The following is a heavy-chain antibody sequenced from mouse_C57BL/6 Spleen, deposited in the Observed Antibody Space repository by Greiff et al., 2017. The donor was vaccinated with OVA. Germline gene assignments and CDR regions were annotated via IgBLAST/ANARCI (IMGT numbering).Heavy chain of an antibody. Sequence: QVQLQQPGAELVKPGASVKMSCKASGYTFTSYWITWVKQRPGQGLEWIGDIYPGSGSTNYNEKFKSKATLTVDTSSSTADMQLSSLTSEDSAVYYCAREGSYYYARDYWGQGTSVTVAS. V-gene: IGHV1-55*01. CDR2: IYPGSGST. CDR1: GYTFTSYW. J-gene: IGHJ4*01. CDR3: AREGSYYYARDY.